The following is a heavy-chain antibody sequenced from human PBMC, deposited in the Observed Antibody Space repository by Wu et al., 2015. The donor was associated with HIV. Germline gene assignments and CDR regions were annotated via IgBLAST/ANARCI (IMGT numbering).Heavy chain of an antibody. CDR3: ARAASFFYDKHGYYRNWYFDV. V-gene: IGHV1-8*01. CDR1: GYTFTDYD. D-gene: IGHD3-22*01. J-gene: IGHJ2*01. Sequence: QEQLVQSETEMKRPGASLKVSCKASGYTFTDYDINWVRQATGQGLEWMGWMNPKSGNTGYPQKFQGRVTMTRDTSISTAYMELSSLKSEDTAVYYCARAASFFYDKHGYYRNWYFDVWGLAPWSLSP. CDR2: MNPKSGNT.